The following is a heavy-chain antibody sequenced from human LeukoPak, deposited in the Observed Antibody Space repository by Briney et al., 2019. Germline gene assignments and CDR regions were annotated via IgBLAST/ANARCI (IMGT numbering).Heavy chain of an antibody. V-gene: IGHV1-8*02. CDR1: GYTFTSYD. Sequence: ASVKVSCKASGYTFTSYDINWVRQATGQGLEWMGWMNPNSGNTGYAQKLQGRVTMTTDTSTSTVYMELRSLRSDDTAVYYCAVTEYYYDSSAYYNWGQGTLVTVSS. CDR3: AVTEYYYDSSAYYN. J-gene: IGHJ4*02. CDR2: MNPNSGNT. D-gene: IGHD3-22*01.